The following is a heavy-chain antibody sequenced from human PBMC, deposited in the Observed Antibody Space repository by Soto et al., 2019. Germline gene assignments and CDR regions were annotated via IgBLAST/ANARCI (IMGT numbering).Heavy chain of an antibody. CDR2: IYYSGST. CDR1: GGSISSGDYY. Sequence: SETLSLTCTVSGGSISSGDYYWSWIRQPPGKGLEWIGYIYYSGSTNYNPSLKSRVTISVDTSKKQFSLKLSSVTAADTAVYYCARGDPYYYDISGYHNWFDPWGQGTLVTVSS. V-gene: IGHV4-61*08. J-gene: IGHJ5*02. CDR3: ARGDPYYYDISGYHNWFDP. D-gene: IGHD3-22*01.